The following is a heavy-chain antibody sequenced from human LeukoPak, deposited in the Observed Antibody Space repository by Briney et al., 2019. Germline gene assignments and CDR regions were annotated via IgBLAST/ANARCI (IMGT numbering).Heavy chain of an antibody. Sequence: SSETLSPTCTVSGGSISSSSYYWGWIRQPPGKGLEWIGSIYYSGSTYYNPSLKSRVTISVDTSKNQFSLKLSSVTAADTAVYYCARCGLWSHTPLDYWGQGTLVTVSS. CDR2: IYYSGST. CDR1: GGSISSSSYY. CDR3: ARCGLWSHTPLDY. J-gene: IGHJ4*02. V-gene: IGHV4-39*01. D-gene: IGHD2-21*01.